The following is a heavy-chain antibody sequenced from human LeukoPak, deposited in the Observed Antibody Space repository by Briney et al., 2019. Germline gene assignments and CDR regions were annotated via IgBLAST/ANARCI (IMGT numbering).Heavy chain of an antibody. Sequence: GESLKISCKGSGYSFTSYWIGWVRQMPGKGLEWMGIICPGDSDTRYSPSFQGQVTISADKSISTAYLQWSSLKASDTAMYYCARAPGQIDHYYYYMDVWGKGTTVTVSS. V-gene: IGHV5-51*01. CDR3: ARAPGQIDHYYYYMDV. J-gene: IGHJ6*03. CDR2: ICPGDSDT. CDR1: GYSFTSYW.